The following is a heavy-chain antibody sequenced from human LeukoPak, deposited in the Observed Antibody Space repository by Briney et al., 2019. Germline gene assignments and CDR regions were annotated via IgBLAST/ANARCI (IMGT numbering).Heavy chain of an antibody. D-gene: IGHD6-19*01. CDR3: AALAVAGPYYYYYYMDV. Sequence: QPSASLSLTCTASGGSISSSNWNWIRQPPGKGLEWIGYINYSGSTNYNPSSKSRVTISLATSKNKSSMKLSSVPAADTAVHYCAALAVAGPYYYYYYMDVWGKGTTVTVSS. J-gene: IGHJ6*03. V-gene: IGHV4-59*08. CDR1: GGSISSSN. CDR2: INYSGST.